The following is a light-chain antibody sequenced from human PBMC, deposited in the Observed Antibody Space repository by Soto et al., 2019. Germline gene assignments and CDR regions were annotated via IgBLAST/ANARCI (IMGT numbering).Light chain of an antibody. Sequence: EIVMTQSPATLSVSPGERATLSCRASQSVSSNLAWYQQIPGQAPRLLIYGASNRATGIPDRFSGSGSGTDFTLTISRLEPEDFAVYYCQQYGSSGTFGQGTKVEIK. J-gene: IGKJ1*01. CDR3: QQYGSSGT. CDR1: QSVSSN. CDR2: GAS. V-gene: IGKV3-20*01.